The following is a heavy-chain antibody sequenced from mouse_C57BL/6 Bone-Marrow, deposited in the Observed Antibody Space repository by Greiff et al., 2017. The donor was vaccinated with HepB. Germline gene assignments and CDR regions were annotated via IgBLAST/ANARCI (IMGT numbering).Heavy chain of an antibody. D-gene: IGHD2-5*01. CDR3: ARGAYYSNSFAY. CDR1: GYSFTDYN. V-gene: IGHV1-39*01. Sequence: EVQLQQSGPELVKPGASVKISCKASGYSFTDYNMNWVKQSNGKSLEWIGVINPNYGTTSYNQKFKGKATLTVDKSSSTAYMELRSLTSEDTAVYYCARGAYYSNSFAYWGQGTLVTVSA. J-gene: IGHJ3*01. CDR2: INPNYGTT.